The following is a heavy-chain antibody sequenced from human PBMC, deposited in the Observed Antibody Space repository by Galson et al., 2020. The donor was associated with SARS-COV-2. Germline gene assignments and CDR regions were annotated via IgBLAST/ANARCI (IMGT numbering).Heavy chain of an antibody. V-gene: IGHV3-73*01. J-gene: IGHJ4*02. Sequence: LEWVGRIRSRTNNYATGYAASVKGRFIISRDDSKKTAYLQMNSLKTEDTAVYYCTTINYWGQGTLVTVSS. CDR2: IRSRTNNYAT. CDR3: TTINY.